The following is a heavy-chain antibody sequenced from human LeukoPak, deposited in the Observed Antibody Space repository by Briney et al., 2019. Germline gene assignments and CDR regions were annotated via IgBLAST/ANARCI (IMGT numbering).Heavy chain of an antibody. CDR3: AAYRALDY. Sequence: GGSLRLSCAASGFTFSSYAMSWVRQAPGKGLKWVSGISGSGVSTYYTDSVKGRFTVSRDNSKNTMFLQMNSLRAEDMAVYYCAAYRALDYWGQGTLVTVSS. J-gene: IGHJ4*02. V-gene: IGHV3-23*01. D-gene: IGHD3-10*01. CDR2: ISGSGVST. CDR1: GFTFSSYA.